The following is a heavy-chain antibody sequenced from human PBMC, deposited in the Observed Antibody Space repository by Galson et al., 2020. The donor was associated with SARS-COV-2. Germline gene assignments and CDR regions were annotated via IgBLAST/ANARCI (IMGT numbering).Heavy chain of an antibody. CDR3: AGSIAAAGTCSY. CDR1: GFTFSSYA. V-gene: IGHV3-30-3*01. D-gene: IGHD6-13*01. CDR2: ISYDGSNK. Sequence: TGGSMRLSCAAPGFTFSSYAMHRVRQAHGTGLKWVAVISYDGSNKYYADSVKGRFTISRDNTKTTLYLQMNSRRAEDTAVYYCAGSIAAAGTCSYWGQGTLVTVSS. J-gene: IGHJ4*02.